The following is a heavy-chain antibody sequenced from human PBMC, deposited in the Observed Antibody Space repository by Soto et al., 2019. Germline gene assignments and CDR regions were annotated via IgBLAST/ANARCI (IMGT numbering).Heavy chain of an antibody. CDR2: ISGGGDGT. CDR3: AKDRPTTSSSKMDV. D-gene: IGHD6-6*01. J-gene: IGHJ6*04. CDR1: GFTFSTFA. Sequence: EVQLLESGGGLVQPGGSLRLSCAASGFTFSTFAMSWVRQAPGKGLEWVSTISGGGDGTYYADSVKGRFTISRDNSKNTMYLQMDSLRAEDTAVYYCAKDRPTTSSSKMDVWAKGPRSPSPQ. V-gene: IGHV3-23*01.